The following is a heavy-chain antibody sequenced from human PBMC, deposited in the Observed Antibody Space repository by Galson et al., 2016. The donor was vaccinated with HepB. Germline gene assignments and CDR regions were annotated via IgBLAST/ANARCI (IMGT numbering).Heavy chain of an antibody. CDR2: ISRGGDSR. J-gene: IGHJ6*04. D-gene: IGHD2-2*01. Sequence: SLRLSCAASGFTFGSYGMTWVRQAPGKGLECVASISRGGDSRDYADSVRGRFTISRDNSKNIPYLQMNSLRAEDTALYYCVQGSTAPAVWGKGTPVTVST. CDR3: VQGSTAPAV. CDR1: GFTFGSYG. V-gene: IGHV3-23*01.